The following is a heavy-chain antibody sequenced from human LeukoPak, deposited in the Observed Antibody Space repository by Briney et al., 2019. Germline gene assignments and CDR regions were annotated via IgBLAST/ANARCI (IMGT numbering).Heavy chain of an antibody. V-gene: IGHV4-39*07. CDR3: ARAGSSIAARPPDY. Sequence: SETLSLTCTVSGASFSSSPYFWGWVRRPPGKGLEWVGSVSDSGRAFYNPSLKSRVTISIDTFKNDFSLRLTSVAAADTAVYYCARAGSSIAARPPDYWGQGTLVIVSS. CDR2: VSDSGRA. J-gene: IGHJ4*02. CDR1: GASFSSSPYF. D-gene: IGHD6-6*01.